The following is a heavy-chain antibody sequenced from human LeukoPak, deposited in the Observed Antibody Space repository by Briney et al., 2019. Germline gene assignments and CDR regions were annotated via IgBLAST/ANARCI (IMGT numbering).Heavy chain of an antibody. CDR1: GGSFSGYY. J-gene: IGHJ1*01. Sequence: PSETLSLTCAVYGGSFSGYYWSWVRQPPGKGLEWIGEINHSGSTNYNPSLTSRVTISVDTSKNQFSLTLSSVTAADTAVYYCARDTGPFQPGGKATLAPVSS. V-gene: IGHV4-34*01. CDR2: INHSGST. CDR3: ARDTGPFQP.